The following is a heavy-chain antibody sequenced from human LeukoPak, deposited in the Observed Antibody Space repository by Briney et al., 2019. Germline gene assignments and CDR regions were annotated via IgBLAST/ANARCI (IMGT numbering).Heavy chain of an antibody. Sequence: SETLSLTCTVSGGSISSGGYYCSWIRQPPGKGLEWIGYIYHSGSTYYNPSLKSRVTISVDRSKNQFSLKLSSVTAADTAVYYCASPGYIGGAFDIWGQGTMVTVSS. CDR3: ASPGYIGGAFDI. CDR2: IYHSGST. V-gene: IGHV4-30-2*01. D-gene: IGHD1-1*01. CDR1: GGSISSGGYY. J-gene: IGHJ3*02.